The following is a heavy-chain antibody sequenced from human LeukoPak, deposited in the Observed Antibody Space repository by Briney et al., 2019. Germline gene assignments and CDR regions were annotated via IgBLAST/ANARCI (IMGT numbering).Heavy chain of an antibody. CDR2: ISGSGGST. D-gene: IGHD3-10*01. CDR1: GFTFSSYA. V-gene: IGHV3-23*01. J-gene: IGHJ4*02. CDR3: AKSKKTGITMVRGKTTYYFDY. Sequence: TGGSLRLSCAASGFTFSSYAMSWARQAPGKGLEWVSAISGSGGSTYYADSVKGRFTISRDNSKNTLYLQMNSLRAEDTAVYYCAKSKKTGITMVRGKTTYYFDYWGQGTLVTVSS.